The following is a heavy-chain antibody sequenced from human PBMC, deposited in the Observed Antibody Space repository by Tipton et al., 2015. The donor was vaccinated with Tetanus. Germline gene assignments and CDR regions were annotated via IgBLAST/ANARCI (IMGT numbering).Heavy chain of an antibody. CDR2: ISHSGSA. J-gene: IGHJ4*02. CDR1: GGSFSGYY. V-gene: IGHV4-59*01. CDR3: ARSYGDTFLFRLDY. Sequence: TLSLTCAVYGGSFSGYYWGWIRQPPGMGLEWIGHISHSGSASYNPSLKSRVTISLDTSKNQFSLTLRSVTAADTAVYYCARSYGDTFLFRLDYWGQGALVTVSS. D-gene: IGHD4-17*01.